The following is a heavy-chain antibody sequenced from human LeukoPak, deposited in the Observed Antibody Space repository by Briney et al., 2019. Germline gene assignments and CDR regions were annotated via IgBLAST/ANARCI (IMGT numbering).Heavy chain of an antibody. Sequence: GESLKISCKGSGYIFTSYWIGWVRQMPGKGLEWMGIIYPGDSDTRYSPSFQGQVTISADKSISTAYLQWSSLKASDTAMYYCARGARIAARPCYFDYWGQGTLVTVSS. CDR3: ARGARIAARPCYFDY. V-gene: IGHV5-51*01. CDR1: GYIFTSYW. J-gene: IGHJ4*02. D-gene: IGHD6-6*01. CDR2: IYPGDSDT.